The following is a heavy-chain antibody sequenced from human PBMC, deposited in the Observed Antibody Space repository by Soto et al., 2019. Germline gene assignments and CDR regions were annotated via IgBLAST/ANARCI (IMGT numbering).Heavy chain of an antibody. CDR3: ARCIAVAGTPLYYYYGMDV. J-gene: IGHJ6*02. CDR1: GGSISSGGYY. D-gene: IGHD6-19*01. Sequence: QVQLQESGPGLVKPSQTRSLTCTVSGGSISSGGYYWSWIRQHPGKGLEWIGYIYYSGSTYYNPSLKSRVTISVDTSKNQFSLKLSSVTAADTAVYYCARCIAVAGTPLYYYYGMDVWGQGTTVTVSS. V-gene: IGHV4-31*03. CDR2: IYYSGST.